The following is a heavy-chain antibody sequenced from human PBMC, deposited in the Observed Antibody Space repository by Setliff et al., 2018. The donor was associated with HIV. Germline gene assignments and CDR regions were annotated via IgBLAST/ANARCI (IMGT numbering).Heavy chain of an antibody. CDR2: IYASGST. V-gene: IGHV4-61*02. CDR3: ASLEPYSSGWFFDY. J-gene: IGHJ4*02. D-gene: IGHD6-19*01. CDR1: GGSISSGTYY. Sequence: PSETLSLTCTVSGGSISSGTYYWSWIRQPAEKGLEWIGRIYASGSTNYNPSLRSRVTISVDTSKNQFSLKLTSVSAADTAVYYCASLEPYSSGWFFDYWGQGTLVTVSS.